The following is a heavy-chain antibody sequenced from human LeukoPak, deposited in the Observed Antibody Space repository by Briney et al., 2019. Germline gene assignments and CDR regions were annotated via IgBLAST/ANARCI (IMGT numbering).Heavy chain of an antibody. J-gene: IGHJ4*02. V-gene: IGHV3-48*04. Sequence: GGSLRLSCAASGFTFSTFGMSWVRQAPGKGLEWISYISGGSSTIYVADSVKGRFTISRDNAEKSLYLQMNSLRADDTAVYFCARVTTNGYFEYWGQGSLVTVSP. CDR2: ISGGSSTI. CDR1: GFTFSTFG. CDR3: ARVTTNGYFEY. D-gene: IGHD1-1*01.